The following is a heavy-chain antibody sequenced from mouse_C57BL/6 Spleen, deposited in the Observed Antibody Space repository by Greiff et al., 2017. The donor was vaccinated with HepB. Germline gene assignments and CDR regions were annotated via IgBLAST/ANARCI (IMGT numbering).Heavy chain of an antibody. Sequence: VQLQQPGAELVKPGASVKLSCKASGYTFTSYWMHWVKQRPGQGLEWIGMIHPNSGSTNYNEKFKSKATLTVDKSSSTAYMQLSSLTSEDSAVYYCARWGTTVVDYAMDYWGQGTSVTVSS. CDR3: ARWGTTVVDYAMDY. CDR2: IHPNSGST. CDR1: GYTFTSYW. J-gene: IGHJ4*01. V-gene: IGHV1-64*01. D-gene: IGHD1-1*01.